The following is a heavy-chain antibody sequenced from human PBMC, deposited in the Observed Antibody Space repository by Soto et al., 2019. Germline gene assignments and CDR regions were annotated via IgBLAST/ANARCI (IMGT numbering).Heavy chain of an antibody. J-gene: IGHJ3*02. CDR1: GYSFTSHY. CDR2: INPSGGGT. Sequence: EASVKVSCKASGYSFTSHYMHWVRQAPGQGLEWMGLINPSGGGTSYAQKFQGRVTMTRDTSTSTVYMELSSLRSEDTAVFYCTKGGISGSYYTSGSDAFDIWGQGTMVTVSS. V-gene: IGHV1-46*03. CDR3: TKGGISGSYYTSGSDAFDI. D-gene: IGHD3-10*01.